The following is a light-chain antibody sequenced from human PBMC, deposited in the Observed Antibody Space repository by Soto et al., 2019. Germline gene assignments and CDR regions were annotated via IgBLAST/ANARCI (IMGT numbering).Light chain of an antibody. Sequence: QSVLTQSPSASGTPGQRVTISCYGSSXNIGSYPVYWYQQLPGTAPKLLINSDDQRPSGVPDRFSASKSGTSASLATSGLRSEDEADHYCAAWDASLSGHVFGAGTKVTVL. J-gene: IGLJ1*01. CDR2: SDD. V-gene: IGLV1-47*02. CDR3: AAWDASLSGHV. CDR1: SXNIGSYP.